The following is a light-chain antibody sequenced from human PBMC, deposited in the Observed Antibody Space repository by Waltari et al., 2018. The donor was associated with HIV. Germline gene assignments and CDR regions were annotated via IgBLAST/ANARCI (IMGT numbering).Light chain of an antibody. V-gene: IGKV1-5*03. CDR3: QHYNTSAPWT. J-gene: IGKJ1*01. Sequence: DIQMTQSPSTLSTSDVDRITITDRASQSIDTWLAWYQQKAGKAPKLLVYKASSLGSGAPTRFSGSGSGTEVTLTISSLQPDDYATYYCQHYNTSAPWTFGPGTRVDI. CDR2: KAS. CDR1: QSIDTW.